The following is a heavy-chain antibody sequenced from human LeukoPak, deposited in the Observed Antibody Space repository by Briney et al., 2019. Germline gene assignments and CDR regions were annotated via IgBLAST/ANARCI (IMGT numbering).Heavy chain of an antibody. CDR3: ARDGHYGSGSYDWFDP. V-gene: IGHV3-11*01. J-gene: IGHJ5*02. CDR2: ISSSGSTI. Sequence: GGSLRLSCAASGFTFSDYYMSWIRQAPGKGLEWVSYISSSGSTIYYADSVKGRFTISRDNAKNSLYLQMNSLRAEDTAVYYCARDGHYGSGSYDWFDPWGQGTLVTVSS. D-gene: IGHD3-10*01. CDR1: GFTFSDYY.